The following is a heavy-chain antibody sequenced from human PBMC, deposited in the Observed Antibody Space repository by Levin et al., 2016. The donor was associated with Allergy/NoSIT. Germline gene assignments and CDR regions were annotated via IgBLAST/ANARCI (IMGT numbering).Heavy chain of an antibody. Sequence: RQAPGKGLEWIGYIYHNGNTYYNPFLKSRVTISIDTSKNEFSLKLTSVTAADTAVYYCASAAMVRGYYYYMEVWGKGTTVTVSS. J-gene: IGHJ6*03. CDR2: IYHNGNT. D-gene: IGHD3-10*01. CDR3: ASAAMVRGYYYYMEV. V-gene: IGHV4-31*02.